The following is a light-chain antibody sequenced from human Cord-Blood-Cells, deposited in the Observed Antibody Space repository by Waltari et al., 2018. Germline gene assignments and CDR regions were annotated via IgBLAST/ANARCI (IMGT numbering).Light chain of an antibody. CDR1: QSVSYSSNNKNY. J-gene: IGKJ1*01. Sequence: IVMTQSPDSLAVSLGERATINCKSSQSVSYSSNNKNYLAWYQQKPGQPPKLLIYWASTRESGVPDRFSGSGSGTDFTLTISSLQAEDVAVYYCQQYYSTWTFGQGTKVEIK. CDR3: QQYYSTWT. CDR2: WAS. V-gene: IGKV4-1*01.